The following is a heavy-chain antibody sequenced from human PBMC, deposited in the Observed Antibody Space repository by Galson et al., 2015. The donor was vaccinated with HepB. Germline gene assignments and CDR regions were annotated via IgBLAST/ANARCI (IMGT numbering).Heavy chain of an antibody. CDR3: ARAACGGDCYGDYMDV. V-gene: IGHV3-11*01. CDR2: ISSSGGSR. Sequence: SLRLSCAAAGFTFSDYYMSWLRQAPGKGLEWVSYISSSGGSRYADSVKGRFTISRDNAMNSLDRQMSSLKAADTAVYYCARAACGGDCYGDYMDVWGNGTSVTVSS. CDR1: GFTFSDYY. J-gene: IGHJ6*03. D-gene: IGHD2-21*01.